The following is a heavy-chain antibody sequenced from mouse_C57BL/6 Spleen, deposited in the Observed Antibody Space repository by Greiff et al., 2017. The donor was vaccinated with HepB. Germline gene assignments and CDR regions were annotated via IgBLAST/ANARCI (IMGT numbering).Heavy chain of an antibody. D-gene: IGHD2-4*01. Sequence: VQLQQPGAELVKPWASVKMSCKASGYTFTSYWITWVKQRPGQGLEWIGDIYPGSGSTNYNEKFKSKATLTVDTSSSTAYMQLSSLTSEDSAVYYCARRDYPYYYAMDYWGQGTSVTVSS. V-gene: IGHV1-55*01. J-gene: IGHJ4*01. CDR3: ARRDYPYYYAMDY. CDR2: IYPGSGST. CDR1: GYTFTSYW.